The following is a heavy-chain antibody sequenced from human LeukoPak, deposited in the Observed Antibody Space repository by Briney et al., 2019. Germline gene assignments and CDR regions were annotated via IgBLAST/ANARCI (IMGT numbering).Heavy chain of an antibody. D-gene: IGHD2-21*01. CDR3: ARDPWGLAPYSFDY. V-gene: IGHV4-59*01. CDR2: IHYSGNT. CDR1: GGSISSYY. Sequence: SETLSLTCTVSGGSISSYYWSWIRQPPGKGLEWIGYIHYSGNTNYNPSLKNRVTISVDTSKNQFSLKLSSVTAADAAVYFCARDPWGLAPYSFDYWGQGTLVTVSS. J-gene: IGHJ4*02.